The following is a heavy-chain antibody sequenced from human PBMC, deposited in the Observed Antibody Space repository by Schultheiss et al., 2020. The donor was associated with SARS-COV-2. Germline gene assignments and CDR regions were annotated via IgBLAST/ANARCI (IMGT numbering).Heavy chain of an antibody. D-gene: IGHD2-2*01. V-gene: IGHV3-21*01. CDR1: GFTFSNYA. J-gene: IGHJ3*02. CDR3: ARGGVVPAYEVGAFDI. CDR2: ISSSSSYI. Sequence: GGSLRLSCAASGFTFSNYAMHWVRQAPGKGLEWVSSISSSSSYIYYADSVKGRFTISRDNAKNSLYLQMNSLRAEDTAVYYCARGGVVPAYEVGAFDIWGQGTMVTVSS.